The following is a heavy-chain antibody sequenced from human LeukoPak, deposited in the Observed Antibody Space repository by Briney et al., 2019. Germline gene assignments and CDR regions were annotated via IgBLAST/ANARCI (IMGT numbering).Heavy chain of an antibody. J-gene: IGHJ4*02. CDR3: ARVGQDYYGSGSYYQPFDY. Sequence: SETLSLTCTVSGGSISSYCWSWIRQPPGKGPEWIGYIYYSGSTNYNPSLKSRVTISVDTSKNQFSLKLSSVTAADTAVYYCARVGQDYYGSGSYYQPFDYWGQGTLVTVSS. V-gene: IGHV4-59*01. D-gene: IGHD3-10*01. CDR1: GGSISSYC. CDR2: IYYSGST.